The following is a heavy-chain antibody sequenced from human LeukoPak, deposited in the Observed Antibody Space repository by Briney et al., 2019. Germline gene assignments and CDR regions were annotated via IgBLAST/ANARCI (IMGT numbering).Heavy chain of an antibody. D-gene: IGHD3-10*01. V-gene: IGHV1-69*04. CDR3: ARHDSMVRGVIIN. Sequence: GASVNVSCNASGGTFSSYAISWVRQAPAQGLEWMGRIIPILGIANYAQKFQGRVTITADKSTSTAYMELSSLRSEDTAVYYCARHDSMVRGVIINWGQGTLVTVSS. J-gene: IGHJ4*02. CDR1: GGTFSSYA. CDR2: IIPILGIA.